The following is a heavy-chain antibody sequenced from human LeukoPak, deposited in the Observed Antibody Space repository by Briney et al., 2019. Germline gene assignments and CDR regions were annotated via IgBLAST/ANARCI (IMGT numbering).Heavy chain of an antibody. CDR3: ATGRLSGSYAIDAFDI. CDR2: FDPEDGET. Sequence: ASVKVSCKVSGYTLTELSMHWVRQAPGKGLEWMAGFDPEDGETIYAQKFQGRVTMTEDTSTDTAYMELSSLRSEDTAVYYCATGRLSGSYAIDAFDIWGQGTMVTVSS. V-gene: IGHV1-24*01. D-gene: IGHD1-26*01. J-gene: IGHJ3*02. CDR1: GYTLTELS.